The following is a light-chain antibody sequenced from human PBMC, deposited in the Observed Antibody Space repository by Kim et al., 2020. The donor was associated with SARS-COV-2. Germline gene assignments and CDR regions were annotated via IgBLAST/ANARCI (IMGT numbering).Light chain of an antibody. CDR1: QGISNY. V-gene: IGKV1-17*03. J-gene: IGKJ4*01. Sequence: SASVGDRVTITCLASQGISNYLVWFQQKPGKVPKRLIYTASSLQSGVPSRFGGSGSGTEFTLTISSLQPEDFATYYCLQHNSYPLTFGGGTKLEIK. CDR2: TAS. CDR3: LQHNSYPLT.